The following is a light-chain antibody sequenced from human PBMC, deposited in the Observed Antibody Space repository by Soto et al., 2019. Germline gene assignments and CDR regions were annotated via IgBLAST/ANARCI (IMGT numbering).Light chain of an antibody. J-gene: IGKJ3*01. Sequence: DIVMTQSPDSLAVSLGERATINCKSSQNLLYSSNNMNKLAWYQQRPGQPPKLLFSWASTRGSGVPDRFSGSGSGTDFTLTISSLQAEDVAIYYCQQYYDIPFTFGPGTKVDIK. CDR2: WAS. V-gene: IGKV4-1*01. CDR3: QQYYDIPFT. CDR1: QNLLYSSNNMNK.